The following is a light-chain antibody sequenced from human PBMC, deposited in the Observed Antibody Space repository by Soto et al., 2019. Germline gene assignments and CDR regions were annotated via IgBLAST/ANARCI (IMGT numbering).Light chain of an antibody. V-gene: IGLV2-8*01. Sequence: QSALTQPPSASGSPGQSVTISCTGTSVDVGGYNYVSWNQQHPGKAPKLMIYEVSKRPSGVPDRFSGSKSGNTASLTVSGLQAEDEADYYCSSYAGSNNWVFGGGTKLTVL. J-gene: IGLJ3*02. CDR1: SVDVGGYNY. CDR3: SSYAGSNNWV. CDR2: EVS.